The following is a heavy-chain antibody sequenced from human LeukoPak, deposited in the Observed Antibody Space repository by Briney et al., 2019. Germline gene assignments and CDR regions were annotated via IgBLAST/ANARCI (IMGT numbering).Heavy chain of an antibody. Sequence: SETLSLTCAVYGGSFSGYYWSWIRQPPGKGLEWIGEINHSGSTNYNPSLKSRVAISVDTSKNQFSLKLSSVTAADTAVYYCARVSQGVLVGAIDYWGQGTLVTVSS. D-gene: IGHD1-26*01. J-gene: IGHJ4*02. CDR1: GGSFSGYY. CDR3: ARVSQGVLVGAIDY. CDR2: INHSGST. V-gene: IGHV4-34*01.